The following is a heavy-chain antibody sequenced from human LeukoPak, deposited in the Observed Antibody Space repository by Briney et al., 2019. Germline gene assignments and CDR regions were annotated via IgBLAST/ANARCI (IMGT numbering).Heavy chain of an antibody. D-gene: IGHD3-22*01. CDR1: GGSISSSNW. CDR2: IYHSGST. V-gene: IGHV4-4*02. Sequence: SETLSLTCAVSGGSISSSNWWSWVRPPPGKGLGGIGEIYHSGSTNYNPSLKSRVTISVDKSKNQFSLKLSSVTAADTAVYYCARSRYYDSSGLYYFDYWGQGTLVTVSS. J-gene: IGHJ4*02. CDR3: ARSRYYDSSGLYYFDY.